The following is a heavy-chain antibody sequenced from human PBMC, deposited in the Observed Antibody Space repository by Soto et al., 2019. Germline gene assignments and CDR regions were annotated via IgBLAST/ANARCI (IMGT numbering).Heavy chain of an antibody. V-gene: IGHV4-34*01. Sequence: SETLSLTCAVYGGSFSGYYWSWIRQPPGKGLEWIGEINHSGSTNYNPSLKSRVTISVDTSKNQFSLKLSSVTAADTAVYYCARDCSGGSCYSSYYGMDVWGQGTTVTVSS. CDR3: ARDCSGGSCYSSYYGMDV. CDR2: INHSGST. CDR1: GGSFSGYY. D-gene: IGHD2-15*01. J-gene: IGHJ6*02.